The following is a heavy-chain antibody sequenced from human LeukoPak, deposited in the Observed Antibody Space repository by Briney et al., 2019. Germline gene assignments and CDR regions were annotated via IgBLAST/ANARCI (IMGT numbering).Heavy chain of an antibody. D-gene: IGHD5-12*01. CDR1: GFRFSTYE. CDR2: ISSSGSVI. Sequence: GGSLRLSCAASGFRFSTYEMNWVRQAPGKGLEWISYISSSGSVIYYADSVRGRFTISRDNAKSSLFLQMNSLRAEDTAVYYCARRKGEWLRQPFDYWGQGTLVTVSS. J-gene: IGHJ4*02. V-gene: IGHV3-48*03. CDR3: ARRKGEWLRQPFDY.